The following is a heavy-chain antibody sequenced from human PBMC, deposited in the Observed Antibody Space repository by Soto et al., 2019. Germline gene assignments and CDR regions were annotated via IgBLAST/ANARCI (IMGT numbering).Heavy chain of an antibody. D-gene: IGHD7-27*01. Sequence: PGGSLRLSCAVSGFCFSSYWMSWFRQAPGRGLEWVATIAHDGSEKFYVDSVKGRFTISRDNTKNSLYLQMNSLRAEDTALYYCARKSNAHFDYWGQGTMVTVSS. V-gene: IGHV3-7*01. CDR1: GFCFSSYW. CDR3: ARKSNAHFDY. J-gene: IGHJ4*02. CDR2: IAHDGSEK.